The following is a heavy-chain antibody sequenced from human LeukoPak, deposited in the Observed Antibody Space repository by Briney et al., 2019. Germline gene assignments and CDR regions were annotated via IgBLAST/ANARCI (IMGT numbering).Heavy chain of an antibody. J-gene: IGHJ4*02. CDR3: ARDRWGSYDSSGYFDY. Sequence: SVKASCKASGGTFSSYAISWVRQAPGQGLEWMGGIIPIFGTANYAQKFQGRVTITADKSTSTAYMELSSLRSEDTAVYYCARDRWGSYDSSGYFDYWGQGTLVTVSS. V-gene: IGHV1-69*06. CDR2: IIPIFGTA. D-gene: IGHD3-22*01. CDR1: GGTFSSYA.